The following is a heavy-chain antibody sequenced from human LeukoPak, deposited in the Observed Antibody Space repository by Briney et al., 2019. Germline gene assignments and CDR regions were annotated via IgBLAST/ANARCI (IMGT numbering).Heavy chain of an antibody. Sequence: ASVKVSCKASGYTFTGYYMHWVRQAPGQGLEWMGWISAYNGNTNYAQKLQGRVTMTTDTSTSTAYMELRSLRSDDTAVYYCATGDLRAYWGQGTLVTVSS. CDR3: ATGDLRAY. V-gene: IGHV1-18*04. CDR1: GYTFTGYY. D-gene: IGHD7-27*01. J-gene: IGHJ4*02. CDR2: ISAYNGNT.